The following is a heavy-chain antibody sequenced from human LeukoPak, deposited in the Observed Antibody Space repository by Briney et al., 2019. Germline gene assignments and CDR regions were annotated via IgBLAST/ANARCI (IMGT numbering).Heavy chain of an antibody. J-gene: IGHJ4*02. Sequence: TGGSLRLSCAASGFTFSSYAMSWVRQAPGKGLEWVSAISGSGGSTYYADSVKGRFTISRDNSKNTLYLQMNSLRAEDTAVYYCARDTDRFTMNWAVCYWGQGTLVTVSS. CDR1: GFTFSSYA. CDR2: ISGSGGST. V-gene: IGHV3-23*01. D-gene: IGHD3-22*01. CDR3: ARDTDRFTMNWAVCY.